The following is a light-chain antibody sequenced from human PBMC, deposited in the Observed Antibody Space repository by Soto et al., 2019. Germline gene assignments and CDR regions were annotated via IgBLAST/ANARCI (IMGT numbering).Light chain of an antibody. CDR3: QKYNSAPLT. V-gene: IGKV1-27*01. Sequence: DIQMTQSPSSLSASLGDRVIITCRASQGIGVYLAWFQQKPGKVPKLLIYAASALQSGVPSRFSGSGSGTDFTLTISSLQPEDIATYYCQKYNSAPLTFGGGTRVEIK. CDR1: QGIGVY. J-gene: IGKJ4*01. CDR2: AAS.